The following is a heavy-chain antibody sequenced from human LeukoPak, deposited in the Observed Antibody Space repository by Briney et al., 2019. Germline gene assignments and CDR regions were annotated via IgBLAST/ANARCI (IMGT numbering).Heavy chain of an antibody. D-gene: IGHD1-26*01. CDR1: GFTFSNNW. V-gene: IGHV3-7*01. J-gene: IGHJ4*02. CDR3: ARDDFSGSYCD. CDR2: IKGDGGEK. Sequence: GGSLRLSCAASGFTFSNNWMSWVRQAPGKGLEWVANIKGDGGEKYYVDSVKGRFTISRDNTKNSLYLQMNSLRADDTAIYYCARDDFSGSYCDWGQGTLVTVSS.